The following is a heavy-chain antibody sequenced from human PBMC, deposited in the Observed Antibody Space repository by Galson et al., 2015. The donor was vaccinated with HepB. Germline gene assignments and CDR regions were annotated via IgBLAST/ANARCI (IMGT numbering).Heavy chain of an antibody. J-gene: IGHJ4*02. CDR1: GDSVSSHSAA. Sequence: CAISGDSVSSHSAAWNWIRQSPSRGLEWLGRTYYRSKWYNDYAVSVKSRITINPDTSKNQFSLQLNSVTPEDTAVYYCARARDIAVAGNFDYWGQGTLATVSS. D-gene: IGHD6-19*01. V-gene: IGHV6-1*01. CDR3: ARARDIAVAGNFDY. CDR2: TYYRSKWYN.